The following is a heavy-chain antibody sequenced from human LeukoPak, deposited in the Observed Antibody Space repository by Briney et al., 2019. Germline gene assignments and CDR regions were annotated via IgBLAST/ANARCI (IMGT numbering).Heavy chain of an antibody. CDR3: ARGAYYYYMDV. Sequence: GGSLRLSCAASGLTLSSYSMYWVRQAPGKGLEWVSYISSTIYYADSVKGRFTISRDNAKNSLYLQMNSLRAEDTAVYYCARGAYYYYMDVWGKGTTVTVSS. CDR2: ISSTI. V-gene: IGHV3-48*04. CDR1: GLTLSSYS. J-gene: IGHJ6*03.